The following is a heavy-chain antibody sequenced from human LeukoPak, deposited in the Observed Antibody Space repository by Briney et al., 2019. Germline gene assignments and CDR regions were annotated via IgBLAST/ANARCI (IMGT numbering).Heavy chain of an antibody. CDR1: EFTVSSTY. V-gene: IGHV3-53*01. CDR2: IYSGGST. J-gene: IGHJ5*02. D-gene: IGHD6-19*01. Sequence: GGSLRLSCAVSEFTVSSTYMSWVRQAPGKGLEWVSVIYSGGSTYYADSVKGRFTISRDNSKNTLYLQMNSLRAEDTAVYYCARSPYSSGWYPFDPWGQGTLVTVSS. CDR3: ARSPYSSGWYPFDP.